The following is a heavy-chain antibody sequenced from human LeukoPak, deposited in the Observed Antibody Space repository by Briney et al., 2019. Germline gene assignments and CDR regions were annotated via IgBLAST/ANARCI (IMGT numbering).Heavy chain of an antibody. CDR1: GFTFSSYP. Sequence: GGSLRLSCAASGFTFSSYPMHWVRQAPGKGLEWVAFISYDGGNEYYADSVKGRFTISRDNYKNTVYLQMNSLRPDDAALYYRAREAPMGGINFDYWGQGTLVTVSS. CDR3: AREAPMGGINFDY. J-gene: IGHJ4*02. V-gene: IGHV3-30-3*01. CDR2: ISYDGGNE. D-gene: IGHD3-16*01.